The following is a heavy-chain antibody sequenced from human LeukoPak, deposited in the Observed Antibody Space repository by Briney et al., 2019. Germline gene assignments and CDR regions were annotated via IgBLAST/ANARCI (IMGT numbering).Heavy chain of an antibody. J-gene: IGHJ3*02. CDR3: ARDGPDYDFWSGYFTGGAFDI. Sequence: GGSLRLSCAASGFTVSSNYMSWVRQAPGKGLEWVSVIYSGGSTYYADSVKGRFTISRDNSKNTLYLQMNSLRAEDTAVYYCARDGPDYDFWSGYFTGGAFDIWGQGTMVTVSS. D-gene: IGHD3-3*01. V-gene: IGHV3-66*01. CDR2: IYSGGST. CDR1: GFTVSSNY.